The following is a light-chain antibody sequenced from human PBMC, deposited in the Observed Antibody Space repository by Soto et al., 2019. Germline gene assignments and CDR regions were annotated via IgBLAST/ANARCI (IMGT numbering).Light chain of an antibody. Sequence: DIILTQSPATLSLSPGERATLSCGASQSVSSSFFAWYQQKPGQAPRLLLYGTSTRASGFPDRFSGSGSGTDFTLTISRLEPEDFAVYYCQQYGSSPVTFGQGTKVDIK. V-gene: IGKV3-20*01. CDR2: GTS. CDR1: QSVSSSF. J-gene: IGKJ1*01. CDR3: QQYGSSPVT.